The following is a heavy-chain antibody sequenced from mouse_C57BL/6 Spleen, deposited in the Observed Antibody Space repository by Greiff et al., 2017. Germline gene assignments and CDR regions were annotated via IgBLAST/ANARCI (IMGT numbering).Heavy chain of an antibody. V-gene: IGHV1-53*01. J-gene: IGHJ3*01. Sequence: QVQLQQPGTELVKPGASVKLSCKASGYTFTSYWMHWVKQRPGQGLEWIGNINPSNGGTNYNEKFKSKATLTVDKSSSTAYMQLSSLTSEDSAVYYCERDEGGYYGNQAWLAYWGQGTLVTVSA. CDR1: GYTFTSYW. CDR2: INPSNGGT. CDR3: ERDEGGYYGNQAWLAY. D-gene: IGHD2-1*01.